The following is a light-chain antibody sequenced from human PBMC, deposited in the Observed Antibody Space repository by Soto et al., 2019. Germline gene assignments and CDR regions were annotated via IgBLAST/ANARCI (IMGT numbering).Light chain of an antibody. Sequence: ELVLTQSPGTLSLSPGERATLSCRGSQSVSSSKLAWYQQKPGQAPRLLIYAASSRATGIPDRFSGSGSGTDFTLTIGKLEPEEFAVYYCQHYESPPGTCGQGTKVDIK. CDR1: QSVSSSK. V-gene: IGKV3-20*01. CDR2: AAS. CDR3: QHYESPPGT. J-gene: IGKJ1*01.